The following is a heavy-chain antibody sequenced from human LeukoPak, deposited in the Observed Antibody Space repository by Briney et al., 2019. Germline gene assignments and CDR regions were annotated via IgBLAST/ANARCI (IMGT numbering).Heavy chain of an antibody. CDR3: TTQYSSGWYVAFDI. Sequence: PGGSLRLSCAASGFTFRNAWMSWVRQAPGTGLEWVGRIKSKTDGGTTDYAAPVKGRFTISRDDSKNTLYLQMNSLKTEDTAVYYCTTQYSSGWYVAFDIWGQGPIVPVSS. CDR2: IKSKTDGGTT. D-gene: IGHD6-19*01. CDR1: GFTFRNAW. J-gene: IGHJ3*02. V-gene: IGHV3-15*01.